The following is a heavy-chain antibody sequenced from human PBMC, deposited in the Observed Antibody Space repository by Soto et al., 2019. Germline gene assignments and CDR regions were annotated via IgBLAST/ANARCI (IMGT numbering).Heavy chain of an antibody. CDR3: ARAAAAGIGHYFDY. V-gene: IGHV4-59*07. D-gene: IGHD6-13*01. J-gene: IGHJ4*02. CDR2: IYYSGST. CDR1: GGSISSYY. Sequence: SDTLSLTCTVSGGSISSYYWSWIRQPPGKGLEWIGYIYYSGSTNYNPSLKSRVTISVDTSKNQFSLKLSSVTAADTAVYYCARAAAAGIGHYFDYWGQGTLVTVS.